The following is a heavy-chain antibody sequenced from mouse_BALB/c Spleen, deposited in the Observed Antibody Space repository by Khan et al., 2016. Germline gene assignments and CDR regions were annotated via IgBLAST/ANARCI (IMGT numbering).Heavy chain of an antibody. CDR3: ARLVDI. V-gene: IGHV2-9*02. CDR1: GFSLTSYG. Sequence: VQLQESGPGLVAPSQSLSITCTVSGFSLTSYGVHWVRQPPGKGLEWLGVIWAGGSTNNNSARMSRLSISKSNSKSQVFFKMNTLQTADTAMYYCARLVDIWGQGTTLTVSS. CDR2: IWAGGST. J-gene: IGHJ2*01. D-gene: IGHD1-3*01.